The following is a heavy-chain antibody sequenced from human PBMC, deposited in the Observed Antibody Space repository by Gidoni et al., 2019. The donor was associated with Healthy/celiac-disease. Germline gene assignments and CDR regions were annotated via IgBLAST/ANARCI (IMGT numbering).Heavy chain of an antibody. V-gene: IGHV3-48*01. CDR2: ISSSSSTI. D-gene: IGHD3-10*01. J-gene: IGHJ4*02. CDR1: GFPFSSYS. CDR3: ARDRHSVFDY. Sequence: EVQLVESGGGLLQPGGSLRLSCAASGFPFSSYSMNWFRKAPGKGLEWVSYISSSSSTIYYADSVKGRFTISRDNAKNSLYLQMNSLRAEDTAVYYCARDRHSVFDYWGQGTLVTVAS.